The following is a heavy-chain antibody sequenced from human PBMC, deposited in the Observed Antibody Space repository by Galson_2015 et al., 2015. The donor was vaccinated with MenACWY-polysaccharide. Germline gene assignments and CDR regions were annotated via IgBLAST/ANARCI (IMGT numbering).Heavy chain of an antibody. CDR1: GFAFSNYA. D-gene: IGHD1-26*01. J-gene: IGHJ4*01. Sequence: SLRLSCAGSGFAFSNYAMRWVRQAPGKGLEWVSLIHNDAATTGYADFVRGRFTISRDKSKNTVYLQMNSLSAEDTAIYYCAKAEGWEVTEYSFDSWG. V-gene: IGHV3-23*01. CDR3: AKAEGWEVTEYSFDS. CDR2: IHNDAATT.